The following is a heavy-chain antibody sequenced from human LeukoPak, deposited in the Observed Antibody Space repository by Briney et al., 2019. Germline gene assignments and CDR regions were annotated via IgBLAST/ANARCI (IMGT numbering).Heavy chain of an antibody. CDR1: GYSFTSYW. CDR3: ARQKYSWNYVYDY. J-gene: IGHJ4*02. V-gene: IGHV5-51*01. Sequence: GESLKISRKGSGYSFTSYWIGWVRQMPGKGLELMGIISPGDSDARYSPSFQGQVTLSADKSLSTAYLQWSSLKASDTAMYYCARQKYSWNYVYDYWGQGTLVTVSS. CDR2: ISPGDSDA. D-gene: IGHD1-7*01.